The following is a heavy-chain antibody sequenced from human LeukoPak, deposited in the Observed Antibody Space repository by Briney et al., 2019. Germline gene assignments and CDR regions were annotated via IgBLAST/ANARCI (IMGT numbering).Heavy chain of an antibody. J-gene: IGHJ3*02. CDR3: AKHYYGNSGRVNAFDI. V-gene: IGHV3-23*01. CDR2: VTGSGART. Sequence: GGSLRLSCAASGFTFSNYDMTWVRQAPGKGLEWVSSVTGSGARTWSADSVKGRLTISRDNSKNTLYLQMNSLRAEDTAVYYCAKHYYGNSGRVNAFDIWGQGTMVTVSS. CDR1: GFTFSNYD. D-gene: IGHD3-22*01.